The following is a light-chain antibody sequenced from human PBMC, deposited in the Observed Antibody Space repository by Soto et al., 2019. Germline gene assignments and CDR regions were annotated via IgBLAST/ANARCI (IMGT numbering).Light chain of an antibody. V-gene: IGKV3-20*01. CDR3: QQYGSSSFT. CDR2: GAS. J-gene: IGKJ3*01. CDR1: QSVSSSY. Sequence: EIVLTQSPGTLSLSPGERATLSCRASQSVSSSYLAWYQQKPGQAPRLLIYGASSRATDIPDRFSGSGSGTDSTLTISRLEPEDFAVYYRQQYGSSSFTFGPGTKVDIK.